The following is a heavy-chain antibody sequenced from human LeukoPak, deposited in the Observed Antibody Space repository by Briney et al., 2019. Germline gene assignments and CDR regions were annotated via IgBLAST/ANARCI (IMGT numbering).Heavy chain of an antibody. CDR1: GFTLSSYG. CDR2: IWNDGSNK. Sequence: GRSLRLSCAASGFTLSSYGMHWVRQAPGKGLEWVAVIWNDGSNKYYADSVKGRFTISRDNSKNTLYLQMNSLRAEDTAVYYCARGLDYGDYERFDYWGQGTLVTVSS. D-gene: IGHD4-17*01. CDR3: ARGLDYGDYERFDY. J-gene: IGHJ4*02. V-gene: IGHV3-33*01.